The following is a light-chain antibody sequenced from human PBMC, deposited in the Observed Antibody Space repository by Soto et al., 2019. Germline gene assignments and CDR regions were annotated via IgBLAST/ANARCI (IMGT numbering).Light chain of an antibody. Sequence: DIVMTQTPLSLSVTPGQPASISCKSSQTLLRSDGKTYLYWYLQKPGQPPQLLISEVSNRFSGAXDXXRGSGSGTDFTLKISRVEAEDVGVYYCTQSIRLPYTFGQGTKLEIK. CDR3: TQSIRLPYT. CDR1: QTLLRSDGKTY. CDR2: EVS. J-gene: IGKJ2*01. V-gene: IGKV2D-29*01.